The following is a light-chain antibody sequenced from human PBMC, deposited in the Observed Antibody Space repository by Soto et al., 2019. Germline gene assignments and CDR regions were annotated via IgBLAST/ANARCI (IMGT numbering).Light chain of an antibody. CDR1: QSVSSSY. Sequence: EGVLTQSPGTLSLSAGERATLSCRAIQSVSSSYLAWYQQKPGQAPRLLIYDASNRATGIPARFSGSGSGTDFTLTISSLEPEDFAVYYCQQYNNWPPVTFGQRTKVAIK. CDR3: QQYNNWPPVT. CDR2: DAS. J-gene: IGKJ1*01. V-gene: IGKV3-11*01.